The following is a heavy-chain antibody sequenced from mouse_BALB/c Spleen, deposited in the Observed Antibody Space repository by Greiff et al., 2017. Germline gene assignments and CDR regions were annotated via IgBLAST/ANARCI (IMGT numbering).Heavy chain of an antibody. CDR3: ARSWRYDPFDV. CDR1: GYTFSSYW. CDR2: ILPGSGST. D-gene: IGHD2-14*01. Sequence: VKLQQSGAELMKPGASVKISCKATGYTFSSYWIEWVKQRPGHGLEWIGEILPGSGSTNYNEKFKGKATFTADTSSNTAYMQLSSLTSEDSAVYYCARSWRYDPFDVWGAGTTVTVSS. V-gene: IGHV1-9*01. J-gene: IGHJ1*01.